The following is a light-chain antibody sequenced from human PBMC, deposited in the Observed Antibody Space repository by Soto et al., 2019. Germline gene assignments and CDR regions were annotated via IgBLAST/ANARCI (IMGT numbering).Light chain of an antibody. CDR1: SSNIGNNY. J-gene: IGLJ1*01. V-gene: IGLV1-51*02. CDR3: GTWDSSLSALYV. Sequence: SVLTQPPSVYAAPGQKVTITCSGSSSNIGNNYVSWYQQLPGTAPKLLIYENNKRPSGIPDRFSGSKSGTSATLGITGLQTGDEADYYCGTWDSSLSALYVFGTGTKVTVL. CDR2: ENN.